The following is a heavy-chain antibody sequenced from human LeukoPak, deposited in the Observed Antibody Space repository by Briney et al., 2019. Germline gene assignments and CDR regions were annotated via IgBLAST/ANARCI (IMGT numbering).Heavy chain of an antibody. CDR1: GGSFSGYY. CDR2: INHSGST. Sequence: PSETLSLTCAVYGGSFSGYYWSWIRQPPGKGLEWIGEINHSGSTNYNPSLKSRVTISVDTSKNQFSLKLSSVTAADTAVYYCARASMARPVYYRGQGTLVTVSS. CDR3: ARASMARPVYY. D-gene: IGHD2/OR15-2a*01. V-gene: IGHV4-34*01. J-gene: IGHJ4*02.